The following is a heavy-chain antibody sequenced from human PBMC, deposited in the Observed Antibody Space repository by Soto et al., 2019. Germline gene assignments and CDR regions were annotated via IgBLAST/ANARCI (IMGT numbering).Heavy chain of an antibody. V-gene: IGHV3-30*18. J-gene: IGHJ6*02. D-gene: IGHD5-12*01. CDR2: ISYDGSNK. CDR1: GFTFNSYG. CDR3: AKGVMEWLRFVYYYYYGMDV. Sequence: QVQLVESGGGVVQPGRSLRLSCAASGFTFNSYGMHWVRQAPGKGLEWVAVISYDGSNKYYADSVKGRFTISRDNSKNTLYLQMNSLRAEDTAVYYCAKGVMEWLRFVYYYYYGMDVWGQGTTVTVSS.